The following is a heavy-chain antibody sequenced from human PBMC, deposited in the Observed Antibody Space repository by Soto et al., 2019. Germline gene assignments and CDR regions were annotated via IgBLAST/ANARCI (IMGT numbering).Heavy chain of an antibody. Sequence: QLQLQESGPGLVKPSETLSLTCTVSGGSISSSSYYWGWIRQPPGKGLEWIGSIYYSGSTYYNPSLKSRVTISVDTSKNQFSLKLSSVTAADTAVYYCARPINRYYDFWSGYWSADAFDIWGQGTMVTVSS. D-gene: IGHD3-3*01. J-gene: IGHJ3*02. CDR2: IYYSGST. CDR1: GGSISSSSYY. V-gene: IGHV4-39*01. CDR3: ARPINRYYDFWSGYWSADAFDI.